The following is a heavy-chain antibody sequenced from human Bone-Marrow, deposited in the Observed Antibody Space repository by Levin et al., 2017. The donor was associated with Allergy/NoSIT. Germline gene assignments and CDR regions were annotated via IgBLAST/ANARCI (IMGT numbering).Heavy chain of an antibody. CDR1: GFTFSNYG. D-gene: IGHD6-13*01. CDR2: IWFDGSNK. J-gene: IGHJ6*02. Sequence: GESLKISCAASGFTFSNYGMHWVRQAPGKGLEWVAIIWFDGSNKYYGDSVKGRFTISRDNSNNTLYLQMTSLRAEDTALYYCARGWERPVRSSPAGYYYAMDVWGQGTTVTVSS. V-gene: IGHV3-33*01. CDR3: ARGWERPVRSSPAGYYYAMDV.